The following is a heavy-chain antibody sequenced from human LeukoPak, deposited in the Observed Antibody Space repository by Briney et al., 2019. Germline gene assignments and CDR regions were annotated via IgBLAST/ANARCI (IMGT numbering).Heavy chain of an antibody. Sequence: PGRSLRLSCAVSGFTFSSYGMHCVRQAPGKGLEWVAVISYDGSNKYYADSVKGRFTISRDNSKNTLYLQMNSLRAEDTAVYYCAKDHVIVVVGAATPLGAWGQGTLVTVSS. CDR1: GFTFSSYG. CDR2: ISYDGSNK. CDR3: AKDHVIVVVGAATPLGA. V-gene: IGHV3-30*18. D-gene: IGHD2-15*01. J-gene: IGHJ5*02.